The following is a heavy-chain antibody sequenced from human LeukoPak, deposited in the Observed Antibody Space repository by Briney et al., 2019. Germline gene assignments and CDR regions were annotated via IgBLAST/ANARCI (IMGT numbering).Heavy chain of an antibody. CDR3: ARVVPRYLQDSPPGY. J-gene: IGHJ4*02. D-gene: IGHD5-24*01. CDR1: GFTFSSYA. CDR2: ISYDGSNK. Sequence: PGGSLRLSCAASGFTFSSYAMHWVRQAPGKRLEWVAVISYDGSNKYYADSVKGRFTISRDNSKNTLYLQMNSLRAEDTAVYYCARVVPRYLQDSPPGYWGQGTLVTVSS. V-gene: IGHV3-30-3*01.